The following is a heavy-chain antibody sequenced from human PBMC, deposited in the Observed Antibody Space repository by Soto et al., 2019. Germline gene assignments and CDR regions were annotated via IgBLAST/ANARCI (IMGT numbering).Heavy chain of an antibody. CDR2: IHSSGATT. CDR1: GFTFRDYY. J-gene: IGHJ5*02. V-gene: IGHV3-11*01. Sequence: QVQLVESGGGLVKPGGSLRLSCAASGFTFRDYYMSWIRQAPGRGLEWVSYIHSSGATTYYADSVKGRFTISRDNAKNSLYLQMISLRADDTAVYYCARAVNWNEFDPWGQGTLVTVSS. D-gene: IGHD1-1*01. CDR3: ARAVNWNEFDP.